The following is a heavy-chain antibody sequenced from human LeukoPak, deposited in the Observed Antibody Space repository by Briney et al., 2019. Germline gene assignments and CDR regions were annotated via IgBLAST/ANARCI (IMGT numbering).Heavy chain of an antibody. CDR3: ARGSEWELLSCDH. J-gene: IGHJ5*02. V-gene: IGHV3-73*01. D-gene: IGHD1-26*01. CDR2: IRSKANSYAT. CDR1: GFTFSGSA. Sequence: GGSLRLSCAASGFTFSGSAMHWVRQASGKGLEWVGRIRSKANSYATAYAASVKGRFTISRDDSKNTAYLQMNSLKTEDTAVYYCARGSEWELLSCDHWGQGTLVTVSS.